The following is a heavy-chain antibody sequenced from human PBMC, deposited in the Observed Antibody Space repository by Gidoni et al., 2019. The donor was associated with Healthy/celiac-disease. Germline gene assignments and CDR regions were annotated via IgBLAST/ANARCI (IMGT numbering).Heavy chain of an antibody. Sequence: QLQLQESGPGLVKPSETLSLTCTVSGGSISSSSYYWGWIRQPPGKGLEWIGSIYYSGSTYYNPSLKSRVTISVDTSKNQCSLKLSSVTAADTAVYYCARQTIYDILTPTGYFDYWGQGTLVTVSS. CDR3: ARQTIYDILTPTGYFDY. CDR2: IYYSGST. CDR1: GGSISSSSYY. V-gene: IGHV4-39*01. D-gene: IGHD3-9*01. J-gene: IGHJ4*02.